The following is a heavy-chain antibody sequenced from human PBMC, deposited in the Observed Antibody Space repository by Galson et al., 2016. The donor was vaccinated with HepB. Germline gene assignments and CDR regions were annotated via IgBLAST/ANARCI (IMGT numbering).Heavy chain of an antibody. V-gene: IGHV3-30*18. Sequence: SLRLSCAASGFTFSSFWMSWVRQAPGKGLEWVAFISYDGSNKKYADSVKGRFTISRDNSKKTLYLQMNSLRAEDTAVYYCAKDGRIYCSSASCHDHFHYWGQGTLVTVSS. CDR1: GFTFSSFW. D-gene: IGHD2-2*01. J-gene: IGHJ4*02. CDR2: ISYDGSNK. CDR3: AKDGRIYCSSASCHDHFHY.